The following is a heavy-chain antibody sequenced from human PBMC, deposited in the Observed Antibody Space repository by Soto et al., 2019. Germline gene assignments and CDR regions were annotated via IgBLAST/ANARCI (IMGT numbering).Heavy chain of an antibody. CDR2: IYHSGST. D-gene: IGHD2-2*01. CDR3: ARARGGSTSKHYYFDY. J-gene: IGHJ4*02. Sequence: SETLSLTCAVSGGSISSGGYSWSWIRQPPGKGLEWIGYIYHSGSTYYNPSLKSRVTISVDRSKNQFSLKLSSVTAADTAVYYCARARGGSTSKHYYFDYWGQGTLVTVSS. V-gene: IGHV4-30-2*01. CDR1: GGSISSGGYS.